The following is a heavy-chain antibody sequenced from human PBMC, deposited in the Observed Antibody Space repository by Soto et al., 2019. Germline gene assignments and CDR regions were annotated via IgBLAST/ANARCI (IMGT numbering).Heavy chain of an antibody. CDR3: ARATVTNDIDY. D-gene: IGHD4-17*01. CDR1: GGSISSGGYS. Sequence: SETLSLTCAVSGGSISSGGYSCSWIRQPPGKGLEWIGYIYHSGSTNYNPSLKSRVTISVDTSKNQFSLKLSSVTAADTAVYYYARATVTNDIDYWGQGTLVTVSS. J-gene: IGHJ4*02. CDR2: IYHSGST. V-gene: IGHV4-61*08.